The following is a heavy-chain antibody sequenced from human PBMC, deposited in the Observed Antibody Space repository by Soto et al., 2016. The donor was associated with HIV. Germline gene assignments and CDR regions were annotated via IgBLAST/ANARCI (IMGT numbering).Heavy chain of an antibody. Sequence: QLVQSGPEVKKPGTSVKVSCKASGFTFSKSGMLWVRQARGQSLEWIGWIVVGSGKTKYAQKFEERVTISRDMSTNTAYMELTSLRPEDTAVYYCAADAYGYCGGSSCYPNWFDSWGPEPWSSSPQ. CDR1: GFTFSKSG. D-gene: IGHD2-15*01. CDR3: AADAYGYCGGSSCYPNWFDS. J-gene: IGHJ5*01. CDR2: IVVGSGKT. V-gene: IGHV1-58*02.